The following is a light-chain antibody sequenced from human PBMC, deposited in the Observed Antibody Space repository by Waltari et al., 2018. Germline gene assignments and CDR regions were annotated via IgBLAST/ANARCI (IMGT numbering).Light chain of an antibody. J-gene: IGLJ1*01. CDR1: NSNLGSNY. Sequence: QSVLTQPPSASETPGQRVTISCSGSNSNLGSNYLYWYQQLPGTAPKLLISRNNQRPSGVPDRFSASESGTSASLAMDGLRSEDEAVYYCASWDDSHYVFGPGTQVTVL. CDR3: ASWDDSHYV. CDR2: RNN. V-gene: IGLV1-47*01.